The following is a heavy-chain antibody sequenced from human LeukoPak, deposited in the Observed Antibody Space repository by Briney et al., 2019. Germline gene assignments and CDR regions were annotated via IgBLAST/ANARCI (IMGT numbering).Heavy chain of an antibody. J-gene: IGHJ4*02. CDR1: GYTFTDYF. D-gene: IGHD1-1*01. V-gene: IGHV1-2*02. Sequence: GASVKVSCKTSGYTFTDYFMQWVRHAPGQGLEWMGWINPNSGGTSYAQKSQGRVTMTRDTSISTAYMELSSLKSDDTAVYYCARDYELGTAGTAYEYFDNWGQGTLVTVSS. CDR2: INPNSGGT. CDR3: ARDYELGTAGTAYEYFDN.